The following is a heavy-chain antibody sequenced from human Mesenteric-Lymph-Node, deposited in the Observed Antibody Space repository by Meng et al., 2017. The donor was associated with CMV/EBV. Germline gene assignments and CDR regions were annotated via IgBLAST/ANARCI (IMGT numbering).Heavy chain of an antibody. CDR3: ARDKAAAGTGPKYYYYYYGMDV. CDR2: ISYDGSNK. V-gene: IGHV3-30*14. J-gene: IGHJ6*02. D-gene: IGHD6-13*01. Sequence: GGSLRLSCAASGFTFNSYAMHWVHQAPGKGLEWVAVISYDGSNKYYADSVKGRFTISRDNSKNTLYLQMNSLRAEDTAVYYCARDKAAAGTGPKYYYYYYGMDVWGQGTTVTVSS. CDR1: GFTFNSYA.